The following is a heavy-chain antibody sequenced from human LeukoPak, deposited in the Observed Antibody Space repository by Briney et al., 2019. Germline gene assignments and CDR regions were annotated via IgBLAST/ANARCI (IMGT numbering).Heavy chain of an antibody. CDR1: GGSMSSYY. V-gene: IGHV4-59*12. J-gene: IGHJ4*02. CDR3: ARVWELASVEF. CDR2: IYYSGST. D-gene: IGHD1-26*01. Sequence: SETLSLTCTVSGGSMSSYYWSWIRQPPGKGLEWIGYIYYSGSTNYNPSLKSRVTISVDTSKNQFSLKLSSVTAADTAIYYCARVWELASVEFWGQGTLVTVSS.